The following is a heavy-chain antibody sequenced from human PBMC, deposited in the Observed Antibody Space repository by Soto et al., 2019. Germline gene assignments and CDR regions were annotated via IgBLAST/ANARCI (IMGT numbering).Heavy chain of an antibody. CDR2: ISGSGGST. J-gene: IGHJ4*02. D-gene: IGHD1-26*01. CDR1: GFTFSSYA. CDR3: AKSPGGSYYGPYFDS. Sequence: TGGSLRLSCAASGFTFSSYAMSWVRQAPGKGLEWVSAISGSGGSTYYADSVKGRFTISRDNSKNTLYLQMNSLRAEDTAVYYFAKSPGGSYYGPYFDSGGKGTLVTVSS. V-gene: IGHV3-23*01.